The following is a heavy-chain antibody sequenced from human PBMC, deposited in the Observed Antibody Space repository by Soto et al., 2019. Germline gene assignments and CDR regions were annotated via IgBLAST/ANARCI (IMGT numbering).Heavy chain of an antibody. CDR2: MNPNSGNT. V-gene: IGHV1-8*01. D-gene: IGHD3-3*01. CDR3: ARGDQNYDFWSGYYKPQKSYYFDY. J-gene: IGHJ4*02. CDR1: GYTFSNYD. Sequence: ASVEVSCKASGYTFSNYDINWVRQTTGQGLEWMGWMNPNSGNTGYAHKFQGRVTMSRNTSITTAYMEVSSLRSEDTAVYYCARGDQNYDFWSGYYKPQKSYYFDYWGLGTLVTVSS.